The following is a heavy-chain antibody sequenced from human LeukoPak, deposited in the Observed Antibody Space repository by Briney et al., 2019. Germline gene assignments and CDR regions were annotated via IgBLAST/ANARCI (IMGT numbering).Heavy chain of an antibody. D-gene: IGHD5-18*01. Sequence: PGGSLRLSCVASGFTFSSYWMHWVRQAPGKGLVWVSQIVSDGSSTSYADSVKGRFTISRDNAKNTLYLQMNSLRAEDTAVYYCARLRWDTAFGFDYWGQGALVTVSS. V-gene: IGHV3-74*01. J-gene: IGHJ4*02. CDR2: IVSDGSST. CDR1: GFTFSSYW. CDR3: ARLRWDTAFGFDY.